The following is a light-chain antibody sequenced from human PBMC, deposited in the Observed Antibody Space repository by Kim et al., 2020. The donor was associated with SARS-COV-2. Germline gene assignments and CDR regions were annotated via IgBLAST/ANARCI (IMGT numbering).Light chain of an antibody. V-gene: IGKV1-33*01. CDR2: DAS. CDR1: QDISNY. Sequence: DIQMTQSPSSLSASVGDRVTITCQASQDISNYLNWYQQKPGKAPKLLIYDASNLETGVPSRFSGSGSGTDFTFTISSLQPEDIATYYYQQYDNPRHTVGGGTKV. CDR3: QQYDNPRHT. J-gene: IGKJ4*01.